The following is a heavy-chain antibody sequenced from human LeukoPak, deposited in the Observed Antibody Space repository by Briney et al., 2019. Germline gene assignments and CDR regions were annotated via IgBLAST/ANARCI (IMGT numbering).Heavy chain of an antibody. V-gene: IGHV1-24*01. CDR1: GYTLTELS. J-gene: IGHJ3*02. CDR2: FDPEDGET. Sequence: ASVKVSCKVSGYTLTELSMHWVRQAPGKGLEWMGGFDPEDGETIYAQKFQGRVTMTEDTSTDTAYMELSSLRSEDTAVYYCATIGIAVAGDAFDIWGQGTMVTVSS. CDR3: ATIGIAVAGDAFDI. D-gene: IGHD6-19*01.